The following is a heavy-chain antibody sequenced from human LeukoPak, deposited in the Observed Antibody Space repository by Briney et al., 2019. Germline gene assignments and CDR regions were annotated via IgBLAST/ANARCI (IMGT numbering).Heavy chain of an antibody. CDR1: GGSISSSSYY. CDR2: IYYSGST. V-gene: IGHV4-39*01. D-gene: IGHD1-1*01. Sequence: SETLSLTCTVSGGSISSSSYYWGWIRQPPGKGLEWIGSIYYSGSTYYNPSLKSRVAISVDTSKNQFSLKLSSVTAADTAVYYCARHKGSLKRIDYWGQGTLVTVSS. J-gene: IGHJ4*02. CDR3: ARHKGSLKRIDY.